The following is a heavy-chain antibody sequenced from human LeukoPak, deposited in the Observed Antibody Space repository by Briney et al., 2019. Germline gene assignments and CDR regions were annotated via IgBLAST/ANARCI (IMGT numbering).Heavy chain of an antibody. J-gene: IGHJ5*02. D-gene: IGHD2-21*01. V-gene: IGHV3-23*01. Sequence: GGSLRLSCAASGFTFSIYAMSWVRQGPGKGLEWVSSISGTDDSTYYADSVKGRFTISRDNSKNTLYLQMSSLRAEDTAIYYCAKGGNSMLNWFDPWGQGTQVTVS. CDR3: AKGGNSMLNWFDP. CDR2: ISGTDDST. CDR1: GFTFSIYA.